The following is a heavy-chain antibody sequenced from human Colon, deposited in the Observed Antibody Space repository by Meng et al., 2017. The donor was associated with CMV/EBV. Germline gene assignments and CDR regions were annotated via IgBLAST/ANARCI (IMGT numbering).Heavy chain of an antibody. Sequence: GGSLRLSCAVSGFTFTNYWMHWVRHSPGKGLEWVSHINTDGTTVRYAASVKGRFTVSRDNAKNMVYLQMDSLRANDTGVYYCAKDRTVGGYTFGLDVWGQGTTVTVSS. CDR2: INTDGTTV. CDR3: AKDRTVGGYTFGLDV. CDR1: GFTFTNYW. D-gene: IGHD5-12*01. J-gene: IGHJ6*02. V-gene: IGHV3-74*01.